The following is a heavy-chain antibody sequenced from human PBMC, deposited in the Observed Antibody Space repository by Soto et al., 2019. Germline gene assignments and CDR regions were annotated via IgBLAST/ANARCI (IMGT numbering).Heavy chain of an antibody. Sequence: PSETLSLTCTVSGGSISSYYWSWIRQPPGKGLEWIGYIYYSGSTNYNPSLKSRVTISVDTSKNQFSLKLSSVTAADTAVYYCARKTRYCSSTSCYTGGLAAFDIWGQGTMVTVSS. V-gene: IGHV4-59*01. CDR2: IYYSGST. CDR1: GGSISSYY. D-gene: IGHD2-2*02. CDR3: ARKTRYCSSTSCYTGGLAAFDI. J-gene: IGHJ3*02.